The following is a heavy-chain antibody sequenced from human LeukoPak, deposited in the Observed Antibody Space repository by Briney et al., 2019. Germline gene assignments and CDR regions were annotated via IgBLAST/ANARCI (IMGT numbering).Heavy chain of an antibody. CDR2: IKPDGSEK. Sequence: GGSLRLSCAASGFTFNTYWMSWVRQAPGKGLEWVANIKPDGSEKHYVDSVKGRFTISRDNAKNALYLQMNSLRVEDTAVYYCARVHSSSLGDAFDIWGQGTMVTVSS. CDR1: GFTFNTYW. V-gene: IGHV3-7*01. CDR3: ARVHSSSLGDAFDI. D-gene: IGHD6-6*01. J-gene: IGHJ3*02.